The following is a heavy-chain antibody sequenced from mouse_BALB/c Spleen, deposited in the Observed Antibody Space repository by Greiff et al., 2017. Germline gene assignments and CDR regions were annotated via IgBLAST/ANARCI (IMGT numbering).Heavy chain of an antibody. CDR2: IYPSDSYT. Sequence: VQLQQPGAELVRPGASVKLSCKASGYTFTSYWINWVKQRPGQGLEWIGNIYPSDSYTNYNQKFKDKATLTVDKSSSTAYMQLSSPTSEDSAVYYCTRPYRYEDWYFDVWGAGTTVTVSS. J-gene: IGHJ1*01. CDR3: TRPYRYEDWYFDV. CDR1: GYTFTSYW. V-gene: IGHV1-69*02. D-gene: IGHD2-14*01.